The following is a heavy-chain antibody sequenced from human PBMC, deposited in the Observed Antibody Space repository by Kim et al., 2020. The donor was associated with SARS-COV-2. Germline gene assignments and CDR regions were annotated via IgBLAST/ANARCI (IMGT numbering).Heavy chain of an antibody. J-gene: IGHJ5*02. V-gene: IGHV1-3*01. CDR2: INAGNGNT. Sequence: ASVKVSCKASGYTFTSYAMHWVRQAPGQRLEWMGWINAGNGNTKYSQKFQGRVTITRDTSASTAYMELSSLRSEDTAVYYCARDVDIVATTKALNWFDPWGQGTLVTVAS. CDR1: GYTFTSYA. CDR3: ARDVDIVATTKALNWFDP. D-gene: IGHD5-12*01.